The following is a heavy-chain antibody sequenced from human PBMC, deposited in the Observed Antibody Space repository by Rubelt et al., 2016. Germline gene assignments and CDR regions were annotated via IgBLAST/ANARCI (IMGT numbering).Heavy chain of an antibody. CDR2: ISGSAHSA. CDR1: GFTFSNYA. V-gene: IGHV3-23*01. D-gene: IGHD2-15*01. J-gene: IGHJ4*02. Sequence: CAASGFTFSNYAMSWARQAPGKGLEWVSAISGSAHSASYAASVKGRFTISRDDSKSTLYLQMNSLRAEDTAVYYCAKDRCSGGNCYYFDYWGQGTLVTVSS. CDR3: AKDRCSGGNCYYFDY.